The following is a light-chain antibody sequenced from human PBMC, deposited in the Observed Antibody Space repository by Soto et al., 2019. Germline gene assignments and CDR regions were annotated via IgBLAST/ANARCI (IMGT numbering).Light chain of an antibody. Sequence: EIVLTQSPGTLSLSPGERATLSCRASQSVSGSFLAWYQQKPGQAPRLLIYGASTRATGIPARFSGSGSGTEFTLTISSLQSEDFAVYYCQQYNNWRTFGQGTKVDIK. J-gene: IGKJ1*01. CDR1: QSVSGS. CDR3: QQYNNWRT. V-gene: IGKV3-15*01. CDR2: GAS.